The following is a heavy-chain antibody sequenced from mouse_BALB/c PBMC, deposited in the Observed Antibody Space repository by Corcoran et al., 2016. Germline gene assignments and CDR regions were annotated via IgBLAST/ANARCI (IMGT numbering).Heavy chain of an antibody. J-gene: IGHJ2*01. D-gene: IGHD4-1*01. CDR2: INPNNGGT. V-gene: IGHV1-18*01. Sequence: EVQLQQTAPELVKRVASVQIPCKPSGDTFTEYTMHWVNQSHVKSREWIGGINPNNGGTSYNQKFKAKATLTADKSSSTAYMELRSLTSEDSAVYYCASPLNGDGFDYWGQCT. CDR3: ASPLNGDGFDY. CDR1: GDTFTEYT.